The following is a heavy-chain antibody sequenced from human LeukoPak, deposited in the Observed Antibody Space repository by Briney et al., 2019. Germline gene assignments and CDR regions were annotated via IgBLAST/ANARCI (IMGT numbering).Heavy chain of an antibody. CDR3: AREGRAAGYYYYMDV. Sequence: GGSLRLSCAVSGFNFSDYYMNWIRQTPGKGLEWISYISGNGRTIYYADSVKGRFTISRDNAKNSLYLQMNSLRAEDTAVYYCAREGRAAGYYYYMDVWGKGTTVTVSS. CDR1: GFNFSDYY. V-gene: IGHV3-11*04. D-gene: IGHD6-13*01. CDR2: ISGNGRTI. J-gene: IGHJ6*03.